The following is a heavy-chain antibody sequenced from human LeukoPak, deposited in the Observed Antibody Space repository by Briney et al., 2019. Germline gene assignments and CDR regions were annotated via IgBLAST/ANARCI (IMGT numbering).Heavy chain of an antibody. D-gene: IGHD4-17*01. CDR2: ISAYNSNT. CDR3: ARTDYGDYGVNY. CDR1: GYTFTSYG. Sequence: VASVKVSCKASGYTFTSYGISWVRQAPGQGLEWMGWISAYNSNTNYAQKLQGRVTMTTDTSTSTAYIELRSLRSDDTAVYYCARTDYGDYGVNYWGQGTLVTVSS. J-gene: IGHJ4*02. V-gene: IGHV1-18*01.